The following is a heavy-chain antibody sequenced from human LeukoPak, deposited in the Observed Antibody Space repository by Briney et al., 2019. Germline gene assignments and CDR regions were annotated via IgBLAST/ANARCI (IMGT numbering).Heavy chain of an antibody. V-gene: IGHV3-23*01. J-gene: IGHJ4*02. CDR3: AKHRRSSLVTTYFDA. CDR2: INSRGDDT. D-gene: IGHD2-21*02. Sequence: GGSLRLSCAAPGFTFSTLAMSWVRQAPGKGLEWVSSINSRGDDTDYADSVKGRFTISRDNSKNTLYLQLNSLRLNDTAIFYCAKHRRSSLVTTYFDAWGQGILVAVSS. CDR1: GFTFSTLA.